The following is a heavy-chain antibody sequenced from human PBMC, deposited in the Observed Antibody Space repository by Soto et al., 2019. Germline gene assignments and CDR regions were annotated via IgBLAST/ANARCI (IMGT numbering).Heavy chain of an antibody. CDR2: INHSGST. CDR1: GGSFSGYY. Sequence: PSETLSLTCAVYGGSFSGYYRSWIRQPPGKGLEWFGEINHSGSTNYNPSLKSRVTISVDTSKNQFSLKLSSVTAADTAVYYCASGTRGGYIAAAGSPPRYFDYWGQGTLVTVSS. V-gene: IGHV4-34*01. D-gene: IGHD6-13*01. J-gene: IGHJ4*02. CDR3: ASGTRGGYIAAAGSPPRYFDY.